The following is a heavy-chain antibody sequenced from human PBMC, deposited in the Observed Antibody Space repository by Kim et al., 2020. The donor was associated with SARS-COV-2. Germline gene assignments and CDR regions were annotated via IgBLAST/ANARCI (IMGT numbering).Heavy chain of an antibody. J-gene: IGHJ6*02. CDR3: ARAPLSSSPYGMDV. D-gene: IGHD6-6*01. Sequence: GGSLRLSCAASGFTFSDYYMSWIRQAPGKGLEWVSYISSSSSYTNYADSVKGRFTISRDNAKNSLYLQMNSLRAEDTTVYYCARAPLSSSPYGMDVWGQGTTVTVSS. V-gene: IGHV3-11*05. CDR2: ISSSSSYT. CDR1: GFTFSDYY.